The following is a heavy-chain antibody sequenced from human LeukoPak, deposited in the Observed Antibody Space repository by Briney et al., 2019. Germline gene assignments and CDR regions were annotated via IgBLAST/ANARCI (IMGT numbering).Heavy chain of an antibody. V-gene: IGHV3-23*01. J-gene: IGHJ4*02. CDR2: ISGSGGST. CDR3: ANERYCSSTSCSDY. Sequence: GGSLRLSCAASGFTFSGYAMSWVRQAPGKGLEWVSAISGSGGSTYYADSVKGRFTISRDNSKSTLYLQMNSLRAEDTAVYYCANERYCSSTSCSDYWGQGTLVTVSS. CDR1: GFTFSGYA. D-gene: IGHD2-2*01.